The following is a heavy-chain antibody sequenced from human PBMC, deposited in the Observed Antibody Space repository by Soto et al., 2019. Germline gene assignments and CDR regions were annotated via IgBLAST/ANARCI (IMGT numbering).Heavy chain of an antibody. CDR3: ARVVDLNWFDP. V-gene: IGHV4-34*01. J-gene: IGHJ5*02. CDR2: INHSGST. CDR1: GGSFSGYY. Sequence: PSETLSLTCAVYGGSFSGYYWSWIRQPPGKGLEWIGEINHSGSTNYNPSLKSRVTISVDTSKNQFSLKLSSVTAADTAVYYCARVVDLNWFDPWGQGTLVTVSS. D-gene: IGHD2-15*01.